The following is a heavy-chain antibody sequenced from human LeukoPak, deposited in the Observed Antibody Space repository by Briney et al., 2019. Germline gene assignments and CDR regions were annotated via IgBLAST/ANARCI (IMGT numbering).Heavy chain of an antibody. V-gene: IGHV1-58*02. J-gene: IGHJ4*02. D-gene: IGHD5-12*01. CDR2: IVVGSGNT. CDR3: AADTSGYDPYYYFDY. Sequence: ASVKVSCKASGFTFISSAMQWVRQARGQRLEWIGWIVVGSGNTNYAQKFQERVTITRDMSTSTAYMELSSLRSEDTAVYYCAADTSGYDPYYYFDYWGQGTLVTVSS. CDR1: GFTFISSA.